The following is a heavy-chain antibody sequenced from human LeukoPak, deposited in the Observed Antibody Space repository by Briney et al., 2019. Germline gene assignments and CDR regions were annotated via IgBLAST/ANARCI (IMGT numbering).Heavy chain of an antibody. J-gene: IGHJ6*02. CDR3: ARDRGYCSGGSCPKGRYYYGMDV. Sequence: GGSLRLSCAASGFTFSSYAMSWVRQAPGKGLEWVSSISSSSSYIYYADSVKGRFTISRDNAKNSLYLQMNSLRAEDTAVYYCARDRGYCSGGSCPKGRYYYGMDVWGQGTTVTVSS. V-gene: IGHV3-21*01. D-gene: IGHD2-15*01. CDR2: ISSSSSYI. CDR1: GFTFSSYA.